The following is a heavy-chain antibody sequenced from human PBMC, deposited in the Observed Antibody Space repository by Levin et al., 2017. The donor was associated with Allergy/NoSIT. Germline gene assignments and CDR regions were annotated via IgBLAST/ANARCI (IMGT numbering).Heavy chain of an antibody. CDR2: ISGSSTYI. CDR3: ARDRSSS. CDR1: GFTFSTYT. D-gene: IGHD1-26*01. J-gene: IGHJ4*02. V-gene: IGHV3-21*01. Sequence: GGSLRLSCAASGFTFSTYTINWVRQAPGKGLEWVSSISGSSTYIYYAASVKGRFTISRDNAKNSVHLQMNNLRAEDTAVYFCARDRSSSWGQGTLVTVSS.